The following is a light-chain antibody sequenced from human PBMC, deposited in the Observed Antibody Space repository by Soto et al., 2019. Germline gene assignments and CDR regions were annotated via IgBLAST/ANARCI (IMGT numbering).Light chain of an antibody. V-gene: IGKV1-5*03. J-gene: IGKJ1*01. Sequence: DIPLTQYPSTLSGSVVERVTIXCRASQTISSWLAWYQQKPGKAPKLLIYKASTLKSGVPSRFSGSGSGTEFILTINSLQPDDFATYYCQHYGGMWAFGQGTKVDIK. CDR1: QTISSW. CDR3: QHYGGMWA. CDR2: KAS.